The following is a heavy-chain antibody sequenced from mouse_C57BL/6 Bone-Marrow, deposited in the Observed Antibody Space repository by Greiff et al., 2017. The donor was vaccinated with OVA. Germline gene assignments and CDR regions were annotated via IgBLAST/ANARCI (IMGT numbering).Heavy chain of an antibody. CDR2: ISSGSSTI. CDR1: GFTFSDYG. CDR3: ARGIYYGNYDWFAY. V-gene: IGHV5-17*01. Sequence: EVQVVESGGGLVKPGGSLKLSCAASGFTFSDYGMHWVRQAPEKGLEWVAYISSGSSTIYYADTVKGRFTISRDNAKNTLFLQMTSLRSEDTAMYYCARGIYYGNYDWFAYWGQGTLVTVSA. J-gene: IGHJ3*01. D-gene: IGHD2-1*01.